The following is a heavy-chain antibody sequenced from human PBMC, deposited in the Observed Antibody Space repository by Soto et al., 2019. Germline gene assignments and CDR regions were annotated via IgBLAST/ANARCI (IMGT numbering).Heavy chain of an antibody. CDR2: ISGSGIST. Sequence: GGSLRLSCAASGFSFRSYGMSWVRQAPGKGLEWVSGISGSGISTHYADSVKGRFTISRDNSKNTLYLQMNSLRAEDTALYYCAKDSSGYFYYYYGMDVWGQGTTVTVSS. CDR3: AKDSSGYFYYYYGMDV. D-gene: IGHD3-22*01. CDR1: GFSFRSYG. V-gene: IGHV3-23*01. J-gene: IGHJ6*02.